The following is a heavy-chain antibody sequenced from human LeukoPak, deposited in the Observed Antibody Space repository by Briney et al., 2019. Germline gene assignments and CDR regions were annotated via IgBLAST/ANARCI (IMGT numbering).Heavy chain of an antibody. D-gene: IGHD6-13*01. CDR2: ISSSSSYI. Sequence: NSGGSLRLSCAASGFTFSSYSMNWVRQAPGKGLEWVSSISSSSSYIYYADSVKGRFTISSDNAKNSLYLQMNSLRAEDTAVYYCARDVGLAAADYWGQGTLVTVSS. V-gene: IGHV3-21*01. CDR1: GFTFSSYS. CDR3: ARDVGLAAADY. J-gene: IGHJ4*02.